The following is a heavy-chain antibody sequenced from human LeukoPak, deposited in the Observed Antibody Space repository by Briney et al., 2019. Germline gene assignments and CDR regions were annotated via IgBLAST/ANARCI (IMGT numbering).Heavy chain of an antibody. Sequence: SETLSLTCAVYGGSFSPYYWSRIRQPPGKGLEWIGEINHSGSTNYNPSLKSRVTISVDTSKNQFSLRLSSVTVADTAVYYCARGGFYCGGDCYVDYWGQGTLVTVSS. CDR3: ARGGFYCGGDCYVDY. CDR2: INHSGST. V-gene: IGHV4-34*01. J-gene: IGHJ4*02. CDR1: GGSFSPYY. D-gene: IGHD2-21*02.